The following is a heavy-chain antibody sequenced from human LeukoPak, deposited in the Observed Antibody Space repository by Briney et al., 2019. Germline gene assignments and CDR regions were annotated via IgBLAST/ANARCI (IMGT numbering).Heavy chain of an antibody. CDR1: GFTFSSYA. J-gene: IGHJ4*02. V-gene: IGHV3-23*01. D-gene: IGHD4-17*01. CDR3: AKDLIPRVPPPYGDYSPFDY. CDR2: ISGSGGST. Sequence: PGGSLRLSCAASGFTFSSYAMSWVRQAPGKGLEWVSAISGSGGSTYYADSVKGRFTISRDNSKNTLYLQMNSLRAEDTAVYYCAKDLIPRVPPPYGDYSPFDYWGQGTLVTVSS.